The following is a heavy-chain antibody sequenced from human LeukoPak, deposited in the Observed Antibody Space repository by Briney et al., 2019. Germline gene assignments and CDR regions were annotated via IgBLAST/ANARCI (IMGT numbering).Heavy chain of an antibody. Sequence: ASLKVSCTASGYTFTIFHIHWVRQAPGQGLEWMGMINPSDGSTNYAQKFQGRVTMTSDMSTSTVAMDLSSLRSDDTAVYYCARESTFRLLRNVSDIWGXGTXVTVSS. CDR3: ARESTFRLLRNVSDI. V-gene: IGHV1-46*01. CDR1: GYTFTIFH. J-gene: IGHJ3*02. D-gene: IGHD5-12*01. CDR2: INPSDGST.